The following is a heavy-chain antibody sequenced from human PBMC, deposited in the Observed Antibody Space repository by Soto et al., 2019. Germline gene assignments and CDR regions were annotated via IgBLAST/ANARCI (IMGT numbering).Heavy chain of an antibody. D-gene: IGHD2-2*01. CDR2: ISYSGST. CDR3: ARAPGGHYCTITSCLYFFDH. V-gene: IGHV3-23*01. J-gene: IGHJ4*02. CDR1: GFTFSNHA. Sequence: EVQLLESGGALVQPGGSLRLSCAASGFTFSNHAMNWVRQAQGKGLEWVSTISYSGSTYYADSVKGRFTISRDNSKNPLYLQMNSLRAEDTAVYYCARAPGGHYCTITSCLYFFDHWGQGTLVIVYS.